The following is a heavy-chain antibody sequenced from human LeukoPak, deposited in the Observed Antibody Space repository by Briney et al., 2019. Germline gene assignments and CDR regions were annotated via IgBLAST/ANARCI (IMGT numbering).Heavy chain of an antibody. V-gene: IGHV4-39*01. D-gene: IGHD4-23*01. J-gene: IGHJ4*02. Sequence: SETLSLTCTVSAGSISSITYYWGWIRQPPEKGLEWVGSIYYSGSTYYNPSLTSQVTITPDTSNNQFSLSLSSVTAADTAVYYCASLLATYGGPVSHFDSWGQGILVTVSS. CDR3: ASLLATYGGPVSHFDS. CDR1: AGSISSITYY. CDR2: IYYSGST.